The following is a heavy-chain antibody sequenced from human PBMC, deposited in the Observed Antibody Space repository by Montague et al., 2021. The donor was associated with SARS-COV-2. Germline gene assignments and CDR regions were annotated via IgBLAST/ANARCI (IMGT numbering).Heavy chain of an antibody. CDR1: GGSISSSSHY. Sequence: SETLSLTCTVSGGSISSSSHYWGWIRQPPGKGLEWIGTMYYSGSTYLNPSLKSRVTISVDTSKNQLSLKLSSVTAADTAVYFCARDLGCNSNYYYYYGMDVWGQGTTVTVSS. J-gene: IGHJ6*02. D-gene: IGHD1-20*01. CDR2: MYYSGST. V-gene: IGHV4-39*07. CDR3: ARDLGCNSNYYYYYGMDV.